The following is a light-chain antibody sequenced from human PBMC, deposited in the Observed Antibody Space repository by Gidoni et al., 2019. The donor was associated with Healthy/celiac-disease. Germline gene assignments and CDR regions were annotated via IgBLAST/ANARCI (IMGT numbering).Light chain of an antibody. Sequence: QSVLTPPPSASGPHAQWVTISCSGSSPNIVRNYVYWYQQLPGTAPKLPIYRNNQRPSGVPYRCSGSKSGTSASLAISGLRSEDEADYYCAAWDDSLSGSFGGGTKLTVL. CDR2: RNN. CDR1: SPNIVRNY. J-gene: IGLJ3*02. V-gene: IGLV1-47*01. CDR3: AAWDDSLSGS.